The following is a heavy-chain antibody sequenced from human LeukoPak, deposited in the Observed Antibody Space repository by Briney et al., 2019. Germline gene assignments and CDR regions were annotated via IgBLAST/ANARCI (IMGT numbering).Heavy chain of an antibody. CDR1: GFTLNDYA. Sequence: GGSLRLSCAASGFTLNDYAMHWVRQAPGKGLEWVSGISWNSGSIGYVDSVKGRFTISRDNAENSLYLQMNSLSTEDTALYYCAKGYSPMVVARSWFFDYWGQGTLVTVSS. D-gene: IGHD2-15*01. J-gene: IGHJ4*02. CDR3: AKGYSPMVVARSWFFDY. CDR2: ISWNSGSI. V-gene: IGHV3-9*01.